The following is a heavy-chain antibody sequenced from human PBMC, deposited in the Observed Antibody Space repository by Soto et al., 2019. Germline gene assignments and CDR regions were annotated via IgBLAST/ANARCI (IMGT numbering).Heavy chain of an antibody. CDR1: GGSISSYY. CDR2: IYYSGST. J-gene: IGHJ4*02. CDR3: AREGSTGGFDY. D-gene: IGHD2-8*02. Sequence: PSETLSLTCTVSGGSISSYYWSWIRQPPGKGLERIAYIYYSGSTKYNPSLKSRVTISLDTSKNQFSLKLNSVTAADTAVYYCAREGSTGGFDYWGQGNMVTVSS. V-gene: IGHV4-59*01.